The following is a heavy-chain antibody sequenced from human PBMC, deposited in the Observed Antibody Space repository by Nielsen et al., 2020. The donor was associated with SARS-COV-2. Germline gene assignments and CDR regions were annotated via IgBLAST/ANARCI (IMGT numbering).Heavy chain of an antibody. Sequence: ASVKVSCKASGYTFTGYYMHWVRQAPGQGLEWMGWINPNGGGTNYAQKFQGRVTMTRDTSISTAYMELSRLRSDDTAVYYCARDAISAHYGMDVWGQGTTVTVSS. V-gene: IGHV1-2*02. CDR2: INPNGGGT. D-gene: IGHD2-21*01. CDR1: GYTFTGYY. J-gene: IGHJ6*02. CDR3: ARDAISAHYGMDV.